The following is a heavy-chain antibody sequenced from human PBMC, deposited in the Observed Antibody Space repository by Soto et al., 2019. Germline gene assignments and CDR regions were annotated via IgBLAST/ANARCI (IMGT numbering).Heavy chain of an antibody. D-gene: IGHD2-2*01. CDR3: TSLKYGIDY. V-gene: IGHV3-15*01. CDR2: IKSKSDGGTI. CDR1: GFTFSNAW. J-gene: IGHJ4*02. Sequence: GGSLRLSCAASGFTFSNAWMSWVRQTPGKGLEWVGRIKSKSDGGTIDYAAPMKGRFTISRDDSKNTLYLQMNSLTTEDTAVYYCTSLKYGIDYWGQGTLVTVSS.